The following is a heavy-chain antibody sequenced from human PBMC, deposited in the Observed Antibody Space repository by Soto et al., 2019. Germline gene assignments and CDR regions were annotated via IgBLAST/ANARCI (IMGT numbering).Heavy chain of an antibody. D-gene: IGHD2-2*01. Sequence: GGSLRLSCAASGFTFSSYGMHWVRQAPGKGLEWVAVIWYDGSNKYYADSVKGRFTISRDNSKNTLYLQMNSLRAEDTAVYYCARSGRDIVVVPAAMNYYYYYYMDVWGKGTTVTVSS. CDR2: IWYDGSNK. V-gene: IGHV3-33*01. CDR3: ARSGRDIVVVPAAMNYYYYYYMDV. CDR1: GFTFSSYG. J-gene: IGHJ6*03.